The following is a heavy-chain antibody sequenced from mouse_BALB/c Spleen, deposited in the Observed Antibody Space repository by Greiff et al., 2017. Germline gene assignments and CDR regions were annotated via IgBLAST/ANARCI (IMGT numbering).Heavy chain of an antibody. V-gene: IGHV1-14*01. Sequence: EVKLMESGPELVKPGASVKMSCKASGYTFTSYVMHWVKQKPGQGLEWIGYINPYNDGTKYNEKFKGKATLTSDKSSSTAYMELSSLTSEDSAVYYCAREEDYWDYWGQGTTLTVSS. CDR1: GYTFTSYV. J-gene: IGHJ2*01. D-gene: IGHD1-1*02. CDR2: INPYNDGT. CDR3: AREEDYWDY.